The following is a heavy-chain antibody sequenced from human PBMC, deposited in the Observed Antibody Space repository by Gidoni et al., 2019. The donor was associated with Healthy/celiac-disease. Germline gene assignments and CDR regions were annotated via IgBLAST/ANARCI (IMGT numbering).Heavy chain of an antibody. D-gene: IGHD3-3*01. Sequence: QVQLVQSGAEVKKPGASVKVSCKASGYPFTGYYMHWVRQAPGQGLEWMGWINPNRGGTNYAQKFQGRVTMTRDTSISTAYMELSRLRSDDTAVYYCASNYDFWSGTHYWGQGTLVTVSS. J-gene: IGHJ4*02. V-gene: IGHV1-2*02. CDR3: ASNYDFWSGTHY. CDR2: INPNRGGT. CDR1: GYPFTGYY.